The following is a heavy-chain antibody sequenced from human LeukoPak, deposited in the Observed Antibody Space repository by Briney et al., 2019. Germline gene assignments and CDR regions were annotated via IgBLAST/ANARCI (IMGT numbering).Heavy chain of an antibody. CDR1: GGSFSAYY. V-gene: IGHV4-34*01. CDR2: INHSGST. Sequence: SETLSLTCAVYGGSFSAYYWSWIRQPQGKGLVWMGEINHSGSTNYNPSLKSRVTISLDTSKHQFSLNPSSVTAADTAVYYCAGGLAGFGELLRGEFDYWGQGALVTVPS. J-gene: IGHJ4*02. CDR3: AGGLAGFGELLRGEFDY. D-gene: IGHD3-10*01.